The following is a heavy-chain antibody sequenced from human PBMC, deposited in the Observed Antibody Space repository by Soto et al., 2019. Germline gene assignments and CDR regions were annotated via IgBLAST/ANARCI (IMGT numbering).Heavy chain of an antibody. D-gene: IGHD3-10*01. CDR1: GGSISSYY. J-gene: IGHJ5*02. CDR2: IYYSGST. CDR3: VRDWAPAGMYNWFDP. Sequence: SETLSLTCTVSGGSISSYYWSWIRQPPGKGLEWIGYIYYSGSTNYNPSLKSRVTISVDTSKNQFSLKLSSVTAADTAVYYCVRDWAPAGMYNWFDPWGQGNLVPVSS. V-gene: IGHV4-59*01.